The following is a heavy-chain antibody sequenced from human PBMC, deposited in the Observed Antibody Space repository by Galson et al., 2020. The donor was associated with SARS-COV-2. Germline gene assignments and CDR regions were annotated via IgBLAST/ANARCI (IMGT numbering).Heavy chain of an antibody. CDR2: IRSKAYGGTT. CDR1: GFTFGDYA. Sequence: GGSLRLSCTASGFTFGDYAMSWVRQAPGKGLEWVGFIRSKAYGGTTEYAASVKGRFTISRDDSKSIAYLQMNSLKTEDTAVYYCTRDDFWSGYYAHWGQGTVVTVSS. CDR3: TRDDFWSGYYAH. D-gene: IGHD3-3*01. J-gene: IGHJ4*02. V-gene: IGHV3-49*04.